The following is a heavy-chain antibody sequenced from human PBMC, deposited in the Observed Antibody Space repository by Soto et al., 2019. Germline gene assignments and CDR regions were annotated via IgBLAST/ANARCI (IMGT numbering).Heavy chain of an antibody. CDR3: ASSYGSGYRAFDY. D-gene: IGHD3-10*01. CDR2: VNPIVSMS. V-gene: IGHV1-69*02. CDR1: GDTFNFYS. Sequence: QVQLVQSGAEVKRPGSSVKVSCKASGDTFNFYSINWVRQAPGLGLEWMGRVNPIVSMSNYAQKFQGRVTMTADKSKSTAYMELSSLRSEDTAIYCGASSYGSGYRAFDYWGQGALVTVSS. J-gene: IGHJ4*02.